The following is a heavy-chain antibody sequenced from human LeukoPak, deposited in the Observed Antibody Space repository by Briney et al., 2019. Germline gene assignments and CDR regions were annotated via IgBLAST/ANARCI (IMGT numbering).Heavy chain of an antibody. V-gene: IGHV3-21*01. CDR3: ARVKYSSGWYEFDY. Sequence: GGSLRLSCAASGFTFSSYSMNWVRQAPGKGLEWVSSISSSSSYIYYADSVKGRFTISRDNAKNSLYLQMNSLRAEDTAVYYCARVKYSSGWYEFDYWGQGTLVTVSS. J-gene: IGHJ4*02. D-gene: IGHD6-19*01. CDR2: ISSSSSYI. CDR1: GFTFSSYS.